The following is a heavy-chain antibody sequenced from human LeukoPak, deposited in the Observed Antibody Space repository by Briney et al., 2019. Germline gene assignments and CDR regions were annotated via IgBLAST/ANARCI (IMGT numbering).Heavy chain of an antibody. CDR2: IKQDGSEK. CDR1: GFTFSSYW. D-gene: IGHD3-10*01. CDR3: ASDLSGSGSYYL. Sequence: GGSLRLSCAASGFTFSSYWMSRVRQALGKGLEWVANIKQDGSEKYYVDSVKGRFTISRDNAKNSLYLQMNSLRAEDAAVYYCASDLSGSGSYYLWGQGTLVTVSS. V-gene: IGHV3-7*01. J-gene: IGHJ4*02.